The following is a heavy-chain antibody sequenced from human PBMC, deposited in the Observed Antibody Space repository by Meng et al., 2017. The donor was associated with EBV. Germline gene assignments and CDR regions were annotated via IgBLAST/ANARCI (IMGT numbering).Heavy chain of an antibody. CDR1: GYTFSSFG. V-gene: IGHV1-18*01. CDR2: ISAYNGDT. Sequence: QVEPVQSGAEGETSGASVQVFCKSSGYTFSSFGISGVRQAPGQGPEWMGWISAYNGDTKYAQKFQGRVTVTTDTSTSTAYMELRSLRRDDTAVYYCARGMRNFNFWGQGTLVTVSS. J-gene: IGHJ4*02. CDR3: ARGMRNFNF.